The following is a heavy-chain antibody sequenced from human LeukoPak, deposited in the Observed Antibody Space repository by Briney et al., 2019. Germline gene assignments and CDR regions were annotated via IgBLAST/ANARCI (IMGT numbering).Heavy chain of an antibody. V-gene: IGHV3-7*01. CDR1: GFTFSSYA. CDR3: ARPYYDNSGSY. Sequence: GGSLRLSCAASGFTFSSYAMSWVRQAPGKGLEWVANIKPDGSEKYYVDSVKGRFTISRDNAKNSLYLQMNSLRAEDTAMYYCARPYYDNSGSYWGQGTLVTVSS. D-gene: IGHD3-22*01. J-gene: IGHJ4*02. CDR2: IKPDGSEK.